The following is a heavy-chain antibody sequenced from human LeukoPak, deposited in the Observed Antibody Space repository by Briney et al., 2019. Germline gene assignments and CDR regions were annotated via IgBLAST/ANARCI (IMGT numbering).Heavy chain of an antibody. D-gene: IGHD2-15*01. J-gene: IGHJ4*02. CDR2: IRYDGSNK. Sequence: GGSLRLSCAASGFTFSSYGMHWVRQAPGKGLELVAFIRYDGSNKYYADSVKGRFTISRDNAKNSLYLQMNSLRAEDTAVYYCAGATRGGSTPFDYWGQGTLVTVSS. CDR3: AGATRGGSTPFDY. CDR1: GFTFSSYG. V-gene: IGHV3-30*02.